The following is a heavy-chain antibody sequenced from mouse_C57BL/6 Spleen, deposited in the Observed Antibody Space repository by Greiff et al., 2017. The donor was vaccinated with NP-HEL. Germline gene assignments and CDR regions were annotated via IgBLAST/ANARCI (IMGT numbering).Heavy chain of an antibody. D-gene: IGHD2-10*01. CDR3: VNPLLYYDMDY. Sequence: VQLQQSVAELVRPGASVKLSCTASGFNIKNTYMHWVKQRPEQGLEWIGRIDPANGNTKYAPKFQGKATLTADTSSNTAYLQLSSLTSSDTDIYCCVNPLLYYDMDYWGPGTSVTVSS. J-gene: IGHJ4*01. CDR1: GFNIKNTY. V-gene: IGHV14-3*01. CDR2: IDPANGNT.